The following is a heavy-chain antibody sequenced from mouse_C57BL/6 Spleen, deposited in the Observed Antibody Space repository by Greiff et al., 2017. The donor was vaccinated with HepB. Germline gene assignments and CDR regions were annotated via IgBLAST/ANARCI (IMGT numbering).Heavy chain of an antibody. CDR3: ASGNGYGLFDY. J-gene: IGHJ2*01. D-gene: IGHD2-2*01. CDR2: IDPSDSET. V-gene: IGHV1-52*01. CDR1: GYTFTSYW. Sequence: QVQLQQSGAELVRPGSSVKLSCKASGYTFTSYWMHWVKQRPIQGLEWIGNIDPSDSETHYNQKFKDKATLTVDKSSSTAYMQLSSLTSEDSAVYYFASGNGYGLFDYWGQGTTLTVSS.